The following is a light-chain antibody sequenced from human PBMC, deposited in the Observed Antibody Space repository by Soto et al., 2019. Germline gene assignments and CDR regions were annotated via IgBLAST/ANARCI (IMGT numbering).Light chain of an antibody. CDR2: DAS. CDR3: QQYNSCPPYP. J-gene: IGKJ2*01. V-gene: IGKV3-15*01. CDR1: QSVSSN. Sequence: DIEMTQSPATLSVSPGERATLSCRASQSVSSNLAWYQQKPGQAPRLLIYDASTRATGIPARFSGSGSGTELTLSISSLHSEDFAVYYCQQYNSCPPYPFGQGTKLEIK.